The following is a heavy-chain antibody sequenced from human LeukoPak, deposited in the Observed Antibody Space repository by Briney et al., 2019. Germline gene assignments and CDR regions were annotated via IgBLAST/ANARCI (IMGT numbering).Heavy chain of an antibody. D-gene: IGHD3-3*01. Sequence: GGSLRLSCAASGVTVSSNYMRWVRQAPGKGLEWVSVIYSDDRTYYADSVKGRFTLTRDKSKSKYSLKRNSMRAEDTAVYYCARDNRFFTIFGVVTRWWFDPWGQGTLVTVSS. CDR3: ARDNRFFTIFGVVTRWWFDP. CDR2: IYSDDRT. CDR1: GVTVSSNY. V-gene: IGHV3-53*01. J-gene: IGHJ5*02.